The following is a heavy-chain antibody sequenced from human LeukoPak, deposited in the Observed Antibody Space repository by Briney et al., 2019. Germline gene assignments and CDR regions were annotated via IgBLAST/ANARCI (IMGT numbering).Heavy chain of an antibody. V-gene: IGHV1-2*02. CDR1: GYTFTGYY. J-gene: IGHJ1*01. Sequence: GASVKVSCKASGYTFTGYYMHWVRQAPGQGLEWMGWIDPNSGGTNYAQKFQGRVTMTRDTSISTAYMELSRLRSDDTAVYYCVFVAAAGANAEYFQHWGQGTLVTVSS. D-gene: IGHD6-13*01. CDR3: VFVAAAGANAEYFQH. CDR2: IDPNSGGT.